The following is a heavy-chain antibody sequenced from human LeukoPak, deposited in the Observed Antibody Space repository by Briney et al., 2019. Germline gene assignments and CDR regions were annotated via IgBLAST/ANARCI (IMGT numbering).Heavy chain of an antibody. Sequence: MPSETLSLTCAVYGGSFSGYYWGWIRQPPGKGLEWIGEINHSGSTNYNPSLKSRVTISVDTSKNQFSLKLSSVTAADTAVYYCARALYVEMARGPPHGQRFYYYYYGMDVWGQGTTVTVSS. CDR1: GGSFSGYY. CDR3: ARALYVEMARGPPHGQRFYYYYYGMDV. J-gene: IGHJ6*02. V-gene: IGHV4-34*01. D-gene: IGHD5-24*01. CDR2: INHSGST.